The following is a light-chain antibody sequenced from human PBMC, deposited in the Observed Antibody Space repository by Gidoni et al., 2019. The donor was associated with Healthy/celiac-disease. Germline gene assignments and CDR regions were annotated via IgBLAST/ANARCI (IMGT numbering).Light chain of an antibody. CDR2: DAS. Sequence: EIVLTHSPATLSLSPGERATLSCRASQSVSSYLAWYQQKPGQAPRLLIYDASNRATGIPARFSGSGSGTEFTITISSLEPEDVAVYYCQQRSNWPLTFGGGTKVEIK. CDR1: QSVSSY. J-gene: IGKJ4*01. CDR3: QQRSNWPLT. V-gene: IGKV3-11*01.